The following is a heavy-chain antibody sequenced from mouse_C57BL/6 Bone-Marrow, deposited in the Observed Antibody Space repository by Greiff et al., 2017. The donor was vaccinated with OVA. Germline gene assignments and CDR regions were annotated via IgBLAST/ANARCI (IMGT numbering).Heavy chain of an antibody. J-gene: IGHJ3*01. V-gene: IGHV1-50*01. CDR2: IDPSDSYT. CDR3: ASPQFRR. Sequence: VQLQQPGAELVKPGASVTLSCKASGYTFTSYWMQWVKQRPGQGLEWIGEIDPSDSYTNYNQKFKGKATLTVDTSSSTAYMQLSSLTSEDSAVYYCASPQFRRWGQGTLVTVSA. CDR1: GYTFTSYW.